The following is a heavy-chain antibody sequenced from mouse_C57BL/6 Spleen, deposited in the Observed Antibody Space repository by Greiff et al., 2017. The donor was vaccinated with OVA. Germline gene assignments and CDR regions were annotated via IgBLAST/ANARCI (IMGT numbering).Heavy chain of an antibody. J-gene: IGHJ3*01. CDR1: GFSFTSYG. CDR2: IWSGGST. CDR3: AREGWESLAWFAY. D-gene: IGHD3-3*01. V-gene: IGHV2-2*01. Sequence: VKLMESGPGLVQPSQSLSITCTVSGFSFTSYGVHWVRQSPGKGLEWLGVIWSGGSTDYNAAFISRLSISKDNSKSQVFFKMNSLQADDTAIYYCAREGWESLAWFAYWGQGTLVTVSA.